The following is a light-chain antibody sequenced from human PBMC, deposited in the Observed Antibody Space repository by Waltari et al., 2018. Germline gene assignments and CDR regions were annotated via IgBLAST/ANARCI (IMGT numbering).Light chain of an antibody. CDR3: QKYGSLPAT. Sequence: EIVLTQSPGTLSLSPVERAALSCRASQSVSRTLAWYQQKPGQDPRLLIYDASSRATGIPDRFSGSGSGTDFSLTISRLEPEDFAVYYCQKYGSLPATFGQGTKVEIK. J-gene: IGKJ1*01. CDR1: QSVSRT. V-gene: IGKV3-20*01. CDR2: DAS.